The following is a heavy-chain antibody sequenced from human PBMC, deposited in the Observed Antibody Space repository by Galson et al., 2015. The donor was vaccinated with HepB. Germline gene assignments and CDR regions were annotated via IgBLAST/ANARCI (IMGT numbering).Heavy chain of an antibody. J-gene: IGHJ4*02. Sequence: SLRLSCAASGFTFSSYWMSWVRQAPGKGLEWVANIKQDGSEKYYVDSVKGRFTISRDNAKNSLYLQMNSLRAKDTAVYYCARDSRSYDFWSGYSSRYFDYWGQGTLVTVSS. V-gene: IGHV3-7*01. CDR2: IKQDGSEK. CDR3: ARDSRSYDFWSGYSSRYFDY. D-gene: IGHD3-3*01. CDR1: GFTFSSYW.